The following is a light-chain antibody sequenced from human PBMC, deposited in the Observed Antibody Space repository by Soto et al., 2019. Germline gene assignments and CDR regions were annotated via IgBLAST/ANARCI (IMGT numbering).Light chain of an antibody. Sequence: DIQMTQSPSSLSASVGDRVTITCRASQSISSYLNWYQQKPGKAPKLLIYAASSLQSGVPSRFSGSGSGTDFTLTISSLQTEDFATYYCQQAWWTFGQGTKVEIK. CDR1: QSISSY. V-gene: IGKV1-39*01. CDR3: QQAWWT. J-gene: IGKJ1*01. CDR2: AAS.